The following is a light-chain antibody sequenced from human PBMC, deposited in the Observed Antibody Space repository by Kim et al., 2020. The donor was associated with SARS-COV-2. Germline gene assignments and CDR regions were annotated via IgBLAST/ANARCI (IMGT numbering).Light chain of an antibody. CDR3: NSRDSSGNHWV. Sequence: AWEQTGRITCQGDSLRSYYASWYQQKPGQAPVLVIYGKNNRPSGIPDRFSGSSSGNTASLTITGAQAEDEADYYCNSRDSSGNHWVFGGGTQLTVL. J-gene: IGLJ3*02. V-gene: IGLV3-19*01. CDR2: GKN. CDR1: SLRSYY.